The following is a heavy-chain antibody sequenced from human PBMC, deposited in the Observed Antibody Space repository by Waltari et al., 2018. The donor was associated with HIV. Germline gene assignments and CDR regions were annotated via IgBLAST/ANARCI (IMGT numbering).Heavy chain of an antibody. J-gene: IGHJ4*02. CDR1: FSSYT. D-gene: IGHD3-16*01. CDR3: ARDPGGDGYKIGDY. V-gene: IGHV1-69*04. CDR2: IIPILGIA. Sequence: FSSYTISWVRQAPGQGLEWMGRIIPILGIANYAQKFQGRVTITADKSTSTAYMELSSLRSEDTAVYYCARDPGGDGYKIGDYWGQGTLVTVSS.